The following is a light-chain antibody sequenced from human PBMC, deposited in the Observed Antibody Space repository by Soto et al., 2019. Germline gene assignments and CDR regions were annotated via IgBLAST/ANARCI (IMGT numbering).Light chain of an antibody. Sequence: EIVLTQSPATLSLSPGERATLSCRASQTVSNYLAWYQQKPGQAPRLLIYGASNRATGVPARFSGSGSGTDFPLSITSLEQEDFAVYYCQQRSNWPPIFTFGPGTKVDVK. V-gene: IGKV3-11*01. CDR3: QQRSNWPPIFT. CDR1: QTVSNY. J-gene: IGKJ3*01. CDR2: GAS.